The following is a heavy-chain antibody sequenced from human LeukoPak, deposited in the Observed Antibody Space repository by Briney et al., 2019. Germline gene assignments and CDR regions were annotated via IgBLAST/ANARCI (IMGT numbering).Heavy chain of an antibody. V-gene: IGHV3-21*01. D-gene: IGHD6-19*01. CDR1: GLTFSSYS. Sequence: KPGGSLRLSCAASGLTFSSYSMNWVRQAPGKGLEWVSSISSGGNYIYYADSVKGRFTISRDNAKNSLYLQMNSLRAEETAVYYCARAGILVAGTDWYFDLWGRGTLVTVSS. CDR3: ARAGILVAGTDWYFDL. J-gene: IGHJ2*01. CDR2: ISSGGNYI.